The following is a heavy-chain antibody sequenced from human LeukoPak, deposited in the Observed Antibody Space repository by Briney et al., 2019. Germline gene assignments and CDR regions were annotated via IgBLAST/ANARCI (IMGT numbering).Heavy chain of an antibody. V-gene: IGHV3-23*01. Sequence: PGGSLRLSCAASGFTFSSYAMSWVRQAPGKGLEWVSAISGSGGSTYYADSVKGRFTISRDNSKNTLYLQMNSLRAEDTAVYYCAKRYCSSTSCLYIDYWGQGTLVTVFS. J-gene: IGHJ4*02. CDR3: AKRYCSSTSCLYIDY. CDR1: GFTFSSYA. D-gene: IGHD2-2*01. CDR2: ISGSGGST.